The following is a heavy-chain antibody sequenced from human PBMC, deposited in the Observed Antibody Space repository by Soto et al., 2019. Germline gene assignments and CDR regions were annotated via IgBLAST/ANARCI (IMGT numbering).Heavy chain of an antibody. CDR3: LRALNYYYYGVDV. CDR2: ISYSGST. CDR1: GVSVSSAGYY. Sequence: SETLSLTCTVSGVSVSSAGYYWTWIRQPQGKGLEWMGHISYSGSTYYNPSLKSRITISLDTSKSQFSLKLTSVTAADTAVYYCLRALNYYYYGVDVWGQGTSV. J-gene: IGHJ6*02. V-gene: IGHV4-31*03.